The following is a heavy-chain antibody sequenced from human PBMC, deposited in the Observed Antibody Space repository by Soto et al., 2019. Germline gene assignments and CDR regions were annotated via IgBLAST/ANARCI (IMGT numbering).Heavy chain of an antibody. CDR3: AKGRLYYYYGMDV. J-gene: IGHJ6*02. CDR1: GFTFSSYG. CDR2: ISYDGSNK. V-gene: IGHV3-30*18. Sequence: QVQLVESGGGVVQPGRSLRLSCAASGFTFSSYGMHWVRQAPGKGLEWVAVISYDGSNKYYADSVKGRFTISRDNSKNTLYLPMNSLRAEDTAVYYCAKGRLYYYYGMDVWGQGTTVTVSS.